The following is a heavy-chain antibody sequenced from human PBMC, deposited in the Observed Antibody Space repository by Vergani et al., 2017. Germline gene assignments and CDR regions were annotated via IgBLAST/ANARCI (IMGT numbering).Heavy chain of an antibody. J-gene: IGHJ6*03. Sequence: EVQLLESGGGLVQPGGSLRLSCAASVFTFNNYAMSWVRQAPGKGLEWVSVISGGGGSTYYADSVKGRFTISRDNSKNTLYLQMNSLRAEDTALYYCAKVAFGMIIRCRNYYMDVWGRGTTVTVSS. CDR2: ISGGGGST. CDR1: VFTFNNYA. D-gene: IGHD3-3*01. V-gene: IGHV3-23*01. CDR3: AKVAFGMIIRCRNYYMDV.